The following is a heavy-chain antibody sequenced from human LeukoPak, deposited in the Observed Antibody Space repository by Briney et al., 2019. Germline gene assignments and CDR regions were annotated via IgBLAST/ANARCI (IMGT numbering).Heavy chain of an antibody. CDR2: ISYDGSNK. Sequence: PGGSLRLSCAASGFTFSSYAMSWVRQAPGKGLEWVAVISYDGSNKYYADSVKGRFTISRDNSKNTLYLQMNSLRAEDTAVYYCALVKAGPSFDYWGQGTLVTVSS. J-gene: IGHJ4*02. D-gene: IGHD6-13*01. CDR3: ALVKAGPSFDY. CDR1: GFTFSSYA. V-gene: IGHV3-30*03.